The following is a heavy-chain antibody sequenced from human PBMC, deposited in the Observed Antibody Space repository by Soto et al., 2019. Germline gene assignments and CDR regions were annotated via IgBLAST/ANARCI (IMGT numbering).Heavy chain of an antibody. V-gene: IGHV3-30*18. D-gene: IGHD3-22*01. CDR2: ITYDGSEK. CDR1: GFTLSCCG. CDR3: AKESSSGYYRTADF. J-gene: IGHJ4*02. Sequence: QVQLVESGGGVVQPGRSLRLSCAVSGFTLSCCGMHWVRQAPGKGLEWVAVITYDGSEKHYADSGKGRFTISRDTSKNTVDLQMNSLRAEDPAVYYCAKESSSGYYRTADFWGQGILVTVSS.